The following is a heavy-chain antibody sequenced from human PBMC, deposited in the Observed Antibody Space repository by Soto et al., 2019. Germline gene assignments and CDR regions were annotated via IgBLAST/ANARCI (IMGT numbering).Heavy chain of an antibody. CDR1: GFTFSSYW. Sequence: GGSLRLSCAASGFTFSSYWMSWVRQAPGKGLEWVANIKQDGSEKYYVDSVKGRFTISRDNAKNSLYLQMNSLRAEDTAVYYCARDVGSYDILTGYPYYVDGWGKGTTVTVAS. J-gene: IGHJ6*03. V-gene: IGHV3-7*01. CDR2: IKQDGSEK. D-gene: IGHD3-9*01. CDR3: ARDVGSYDILTGYPYYVDG.